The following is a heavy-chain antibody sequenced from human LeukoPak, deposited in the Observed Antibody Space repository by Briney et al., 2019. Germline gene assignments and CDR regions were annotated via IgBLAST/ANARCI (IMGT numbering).Heavy chain of an antibody. CDR3: AREGGDIVVVPAASGTAFDL. J-gene: IGHJ3*01. D-gene: IGHD2-2*01. CDR2: INHSGST. Sequence: SETLSLTCAVYGGSFSGYYWSWIRQPPGKGLEWIGEINHSGSTNYNPSLKSRVTISVDTSKNQFSLKLSSVTAADTAVYYCAREGGDIVVVPAASGTAFDLWGQGTMVAVSS. CDR1: GGSFSGYY. V-gene: IGHV4-34*01.